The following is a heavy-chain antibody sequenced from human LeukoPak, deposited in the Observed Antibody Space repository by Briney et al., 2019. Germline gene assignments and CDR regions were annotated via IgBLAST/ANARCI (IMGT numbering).Heavy chain of an antibody. J-gene: IGHJ4*02. D-gene: IGHD6-19*01. V-gene: IGHV4-59*12. CDR2: IYHSGST. CDR1: GGSISSYS. Sequence: SETLSLTCTVSGGSISSYSWSWIRQPPGKGLEWIGYIYHSGSTYYNPSLKSRVTMSVDTSKNQFSLKLTSVTAADTAVYYCARGKVVAGTPGQNSWDNWGQGILVTVSS. CDR3: ARGKVVAGTPGQNSWDN.